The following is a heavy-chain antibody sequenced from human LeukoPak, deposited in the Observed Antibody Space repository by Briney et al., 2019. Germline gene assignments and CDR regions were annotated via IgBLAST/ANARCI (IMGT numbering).Heavy chain of an antibody. Sequence: GGSLRLSCAASGFTFSSYSMNWVRQAPGKGLEWVSSISSSSSYIYYADSVKGRFTISRDSAKNSLYLQMNSLRAEDTAVYYCARDWREYSSSSPYYYYYMDVWGKGTTVTVSS. J-gene: IGHJ6*03. V-gene: IGHV3-21*01. D-gene: IGHD6-6*01. CDR2: ISSSSSYI. CDR3: ARDWREYSSSSPYYYYYMDV. CDR1: GFTFSSYS.